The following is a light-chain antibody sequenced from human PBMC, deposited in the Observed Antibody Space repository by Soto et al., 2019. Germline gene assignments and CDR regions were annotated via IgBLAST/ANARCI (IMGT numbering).Light chain of an antibody. CDR3: AAWDDSLNGWV. CDR1: SSSIGKNS. CDR2: SND. Sequence: QSVLTQPPSASGTPGQRVTISCSGSSSSIGKNSVNWYQQLPGTAPKLLIHSNDQWPSGVPDRFSGSKSGTSASLAISGLQSEDEADYYCAAWDDSLNGWVFGGGTQLTV. J-gene: IGLJ3*02. V-gene: IGLV1-44*01.